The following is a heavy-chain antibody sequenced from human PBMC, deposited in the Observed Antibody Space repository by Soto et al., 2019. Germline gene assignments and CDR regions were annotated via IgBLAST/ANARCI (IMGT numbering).Heavy chain of an antibody. CDR1: GVAFSTYG. J-gene: IGHJ4*02. CDR3: AKDRGFGEYLIDS. V-gene: IGHV3-30*18. Sequence: QVQLVESGGAVVQPGTSLRLSCAASGVAFSTYGVHWVRQAPGKGLEWVAILSYDGHNEYYTDSVKGRFTISRDTSRNTLYLQMDRLRADDTAMYYCAKDRGFGEYLIDSWGQGTLVTVSS. CDR2: LSYDGHNE. D-gene: IGHD3-10*01.